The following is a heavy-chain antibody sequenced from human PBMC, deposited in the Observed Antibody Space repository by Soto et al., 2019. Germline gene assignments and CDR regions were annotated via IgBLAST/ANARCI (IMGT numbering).Heavy chain of an antibody. V-gene: IGHV4-4*02. Sequence: QVQLQESGPGLVKPSGTLSLTCAVSGGSISSSNWWSWVRQPPGKGLEWIGEIYHSGSTNYNPSLKSRVTISVDKSKNQFSLKLSSVTAADTAVYYCARLLGWFGELLYSTGYYYYGMDVWGQGTTVTVSS. D-gene: IGHD3-10*01. CDR3: ARLLGWFGELLYSTGYYYYGMDV. CDR1: GGSISSSNW. J-gene: IGHJ6*02. CDR2: IYHSGST.